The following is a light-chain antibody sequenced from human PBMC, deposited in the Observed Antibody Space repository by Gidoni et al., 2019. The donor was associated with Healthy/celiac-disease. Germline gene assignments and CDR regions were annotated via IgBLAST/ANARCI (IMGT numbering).Light chain of an antibody. CDR2: WAS. Sequence: IVMTQYPDSLAVSLGERATINCKSSQSVLYSSNNKNYLAWYQQNPGQPPKLLIYWASTRESGVPDRCSGSGSGTDFTLTISSLQAEDVAVYYCQQYYSTPPWTFGQGTKVEIK. J-gene: IGKJ1*01. CDR1: QSVLYSSNNKNY. CDR3: QQYYSTPPWT. V-gene: IGKV4-1*01.